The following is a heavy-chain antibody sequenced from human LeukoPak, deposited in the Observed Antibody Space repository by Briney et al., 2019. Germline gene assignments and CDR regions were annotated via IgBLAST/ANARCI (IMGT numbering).Heavy chain of an antibody. CDR3: AKGMSSGCYSNFDY. J-gene: IGHJ4*02. CDR1: GFTFSSYA. V-gene: IGHV3-23*03. CDR2: IYSGPTT. Sequence: GGSLRLSCAASGFTFSSYAMHWVRQAPGKGLEWVSVIYSGPTTYYADSVQGRFTISRDNSKSTLYLQMNSLRAEDTAVYYCAKGMSSGCYSNFDYWGQGTLVTVSS. D-gene: IGHD3-22*01.